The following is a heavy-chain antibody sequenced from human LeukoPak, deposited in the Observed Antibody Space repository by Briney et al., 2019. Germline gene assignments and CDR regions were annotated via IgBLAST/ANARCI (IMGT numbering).Heavy chain of an antibody. V-gene: IGHV4-30-4*01. CDR1: GGSISSGDYY. Sequence: PSETLSLTCTVSGGSISSGDYYWSWIRQPPGKGLEWIGYMYYSGSTYYNPSLKSRATISVDTSKNQFSLKLSSVTAADTAVYYCARPYYYDSRIDPWGQGTLDTVSS. CDR3: ARPYYYDSRIDP. D-gene: IGHD3-22*01. J-gene: IGHJ5*02. CDR2: MYYSGST.